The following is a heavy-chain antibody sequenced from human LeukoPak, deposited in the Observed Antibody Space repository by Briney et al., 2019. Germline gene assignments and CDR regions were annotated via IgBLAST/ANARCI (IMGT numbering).Heavy chain of an antibody. J-gene: IGHJ4*02. CDR2: ITSGSSYI. D-gene: IGHD2-21*02. CDR1: GFTFSSYS. CDR3: GREDCGGHCCLFDH. Sequence: GSLRLSSAASGFTFSSYSMNWVRQAPGKGLEWVSSITSGSSYIYYADSVKGRFTISRDNAKSSLFPQMNSLRAEDTAVYYCGREDCGGHCCLFDHWGQGTLVTVSS. V-gene: IGHV3-21*01.